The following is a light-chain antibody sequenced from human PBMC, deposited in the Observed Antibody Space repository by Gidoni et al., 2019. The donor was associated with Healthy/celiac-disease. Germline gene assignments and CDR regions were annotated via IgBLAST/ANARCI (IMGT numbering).Light chain of an antibody. V-gene: IGKV1-27*01. CDR2: AAS. CDR1: QGISNY. Sequence: DIQMTQSPSSLSASVGDRVTITCRASQGISNYLAWYQQKPGKVPKLLIYAASTLQSGVPSRFSGSGSGTDFTLTSSSLQPEDVSTYYFQKYNSALATFGPGTKVDIK. CDR3: QKYNSALAT. J-gene: IGKJ3*01.